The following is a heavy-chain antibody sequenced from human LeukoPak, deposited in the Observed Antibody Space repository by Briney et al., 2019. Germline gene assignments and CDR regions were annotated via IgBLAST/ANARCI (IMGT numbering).Heavy chain of an antibody. CDR1: GFTVSSNY. CDR2: IYSGGST. J-gene: IGHJ4*02. D-gene: IGHD5-12*01. CDR3: ARDPTQWLRYGYFDL. V-gene: IGHV3-66*01. Sequence: GGSLRLSCAASGFTVSSNYMSWVRQAPGKGLEWVSVIYSGGSTYYADSVKGRFTISRDNSKNTLYLQMNSLRAEDTAVYYCARDPTQWLRYGYFDLWGQGTLVTVSS.